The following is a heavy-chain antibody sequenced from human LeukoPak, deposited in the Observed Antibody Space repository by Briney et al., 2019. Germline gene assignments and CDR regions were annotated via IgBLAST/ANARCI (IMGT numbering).Heavy chain of an antibody. Sequence: PGGSLRLSCAASGLIFSSCGMHWVRQAPGKGLEWVAFLQYDGSEIYYAESVKGRFTISRDNSKNTLYLQMNSLRSEDTAVYYCVREERAVKDSWGQGTLVSVSS. V-gene: IGHV3-30*02. CDR2: LQYDGSEI. J-gene: IGHJ4*02. CDR3: VREERAVKDS. D-gene: IGHD3-10*01. CDR1: GLIFSSCG.